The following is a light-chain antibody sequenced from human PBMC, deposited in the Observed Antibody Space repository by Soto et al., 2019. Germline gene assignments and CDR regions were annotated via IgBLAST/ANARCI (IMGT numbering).Light chain of an antibody. CDR1: ESISRH. V-gene: IGKV1-39*01. Sequence: DIQMTQSPSSLSASVGDRVTITCRASESISRHLNWYQQKPGKAPKLLIYAASSLQNGVPSRFSGSGSGKEFTLTISDLQPEDFASYYCQQSYSTLSITVGQGTRLEIK. J-gene: IGKJ5*01. CDR3: QQSYSTLSIT. CDR2: AAS.